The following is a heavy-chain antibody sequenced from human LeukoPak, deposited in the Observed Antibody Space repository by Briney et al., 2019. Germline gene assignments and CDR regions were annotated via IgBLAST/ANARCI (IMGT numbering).Heavy chain of an antibody. CDR1: GFTFDDYG. Sequence: PGGSLRLSCAASGFTFDDYGMSWVRQAPGKGLEWVSGINWNGGSTGYADSVKGRFTIYRDDAKNSLYLQMNSLRAEDTALYYCARVYYDSSGYVYWGQGTLVTVSS. CDR2: INWNGGST. V-gene: IGHV3-20*04. CDR3: ARVYYDSSGYVY. J-gene: IGHJ4*02. D-gene: IGHD3-22*01.